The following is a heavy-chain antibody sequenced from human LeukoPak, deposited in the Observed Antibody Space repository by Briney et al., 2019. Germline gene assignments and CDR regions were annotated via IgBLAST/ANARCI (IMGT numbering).Heavy chain of an antibody. Sequence: SETLSLTCTVSGGSISSGGYYWSWIRQPPGKGLEWIGYIYYSGSTNYNPSLKSRVTISVDTSKNQFSLKLSSVTAADTAVYYCARRLVQSSWCSQPSYYYGMDVWGQGTTVTVSS. D-gene: IGHD6-13*01. J-gene: IGHJ6*02. CDR1: GGSISSGGYY. CDR2: IYYSGST. CDR3: ARRLVQSSWCSQPSYYYGMDV. V-gene: IGHV4-61*08.